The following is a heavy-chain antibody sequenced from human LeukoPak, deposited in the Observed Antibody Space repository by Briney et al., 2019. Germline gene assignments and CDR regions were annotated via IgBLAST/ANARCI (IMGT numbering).Heavy chain of an antibody. J-gene: IGHJ4*02. CDR3: AIGGGDSWDYFDY. D-gene: IGHD2-21*02. V-gene: IGHV4-34*01. Sequence: PSETLPLTCAVYGGSFSGYYWSWIRQPPGKGLEWIGEINHSGSTNYNPSLKSRVTISVDTSKNQFSLKLSSVTAADTAVYYCAIGGGDSWDYFDYWGQGTLVTVSS. CDR1: GGSFSGYY. CDR2: INHSGST.